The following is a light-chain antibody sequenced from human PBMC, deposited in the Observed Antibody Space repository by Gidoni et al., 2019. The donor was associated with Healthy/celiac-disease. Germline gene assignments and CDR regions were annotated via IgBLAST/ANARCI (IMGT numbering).Light chain of an antibody. Sequence: DIQMTQSPSSLSASVGDRVTITCRARQSISSYLNWYQQKPGKAPKLLIYAASRLQSGVPSRFSGSGSGTDCTLTISSLQPEDFATYYCQQSYSTPLTFGGGTKVEIK. V-gene: IGKV1-39*01. CDR1: QSISSY. CDR3: QQSYSTPLT. J-gene: IGKJ4*01. CDR2: AAS.